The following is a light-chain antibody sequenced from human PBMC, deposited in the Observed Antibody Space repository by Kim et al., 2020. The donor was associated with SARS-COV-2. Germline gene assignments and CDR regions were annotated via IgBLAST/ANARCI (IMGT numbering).Light chain of an antibody. CDR1: QSVSSK. Sequence: EVVMTQSPATLSVSPGERATLSCRASQSVSSKLAWYQQKPGQAPRLLIYGASTRATGTPARFSGTGSGTEFTLTISSLQSEDIAVYYCQQYDDRPRTFGQGTKVDIK. V-gene: IGKV3-15*01. CDR2: GAS. CDR3: QQYDDRPRT. J-gene: IGKJ1*01.